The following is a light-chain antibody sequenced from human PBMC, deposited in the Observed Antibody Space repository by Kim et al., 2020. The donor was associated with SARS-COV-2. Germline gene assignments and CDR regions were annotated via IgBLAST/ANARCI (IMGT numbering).Light chain of an antibody. CDR1: QGINTY. CDR2: AAS. V-gene: IGKV1-8*01. Sequence: ASTGDRVTITCRASQGINTYLAWYQQKPGKAPKLLIYAASTLQSGVPSRFSGSGSGTDFTLTISCLQSEDFATYYCQQYYSYPVIFGGGTKVDIK. CDR3: QQYYSYPVI. J-gene: IGKJ4*01.